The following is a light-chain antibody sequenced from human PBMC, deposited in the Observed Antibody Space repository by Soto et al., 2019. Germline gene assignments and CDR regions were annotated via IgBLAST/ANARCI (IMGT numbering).Light chain of an antibody. V-gene: IGKV3-15*01. CDR1: QSISSS. Sequence: EIVLTQSPGTLSLSPGERATLSCRASQSISSSLAWYQQKPGQAPRLLIHGASTRATSNPGRFSGSGSGAEFTLTISSLQSEDFALYYCQQYYDWPPTLGQGTKVDIK. CDR3: QQYYDWPPT. CDR2: GAS. J-gene: IGKJ1*01.